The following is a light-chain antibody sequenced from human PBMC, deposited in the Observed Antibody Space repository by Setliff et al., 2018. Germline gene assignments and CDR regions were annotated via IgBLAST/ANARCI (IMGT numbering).Light chain of an antibody. V-gene: IGLV1-47*01. J-gene: IGLJ2*01. CDR2: RSD. CDR3: AAWDASLSGPV. Sequence: QSVLTQPPSVSGTPGQRVSTSCSGSGSNIGNNYVCWYQRLPGAAPKLLVHRSDQRPSGVPGRFSGSKSGTSASLTISGLRSEDEADYFCAAWDASLSGPVFGGGTKVTVL. CDR1: GSNIGNNY.